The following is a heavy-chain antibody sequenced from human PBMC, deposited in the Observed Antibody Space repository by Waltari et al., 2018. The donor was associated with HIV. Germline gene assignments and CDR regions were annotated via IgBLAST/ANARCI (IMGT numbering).Heavy chain of an antibody. Sequence: QVQLVQSGTEVKKPGASVKVSCKASGYTFTGYDMNWVRQATGQGLEWMGWMNPESGNTAYAHKFQGIVTMTRNTSIRTAYMELTSLRSEDTAVYYCARGPPNDLWPPQTRHMDVWGQGTTVTVSS. D-gene: IGHD3-3*01. CDR1: GYTFTGYD. CDR2: MNPESGNT. V-gene: IGHV1-8*01. CDR3: ARGPPNDLWPPQTRHMDV. J-gene: IGHJ6*02.